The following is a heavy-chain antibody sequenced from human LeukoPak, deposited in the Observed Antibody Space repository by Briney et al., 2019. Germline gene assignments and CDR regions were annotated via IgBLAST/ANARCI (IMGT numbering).Heavy chain of an antibody. CDR1: GGSFSGYY. Sequence: PSETLSLTCAVYGGSFSGYYWSWIRQPPGKGLEWIGEINHSGSTNYNPSLKSRVTISVDTSKNQFSLKLSSVTAADTAVYYCARIMVLLPYYHAFDIWGQGTMVTVSS. CDR2: INHSGST. J-gene: IGHJ3*02. D-gene: IGHD4/OR15-4a*01. V-gene: IGHV4-34*01. CDR3: ARIMVLLPYYHAFDI.